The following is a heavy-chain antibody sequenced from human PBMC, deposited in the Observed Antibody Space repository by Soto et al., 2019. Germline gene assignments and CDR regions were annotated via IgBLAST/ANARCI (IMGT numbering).Heavy chain of an antibody. J-gene: IGHJ4*02. CDR1: GGSISSYY. D-gene: IGHD3-10*01. Sequence: SETLSLTCTVSGGSISSYYWSWIRQPPGKGLEWIGYIYYSGSTSYNPSLKSRVTISVDTSKNQFSLKLSSVTAADTAVYYCASYGSGHTFDYWGQGTLVTVSS. V-gene: IGHV4-59*01. CDR3: ASYGSGHTFDY. CDR2: IYYSGST.